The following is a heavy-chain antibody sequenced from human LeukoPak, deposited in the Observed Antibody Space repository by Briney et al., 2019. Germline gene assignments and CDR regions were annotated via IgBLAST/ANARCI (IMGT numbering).Heavy chain of an antibody. Sequence: GGSLRLSCAASGFTVSSNYMSWVRQAPGKGLEWVSVIYSGGSTYYADSVKGRFTISRHNSKNTLYLQMNSLRAEDTAVYYCAYHGSGSYYSRFDYWGQGTLVTVSS. CDR3: AYHGSGSYYSRFDY. V-gene: IGHV3-53*04. D-gene: IGHD3-10*01. CDR2: IYSGGST. J-gene: IGHJ4*02. CDR1: GFTVSSNY.